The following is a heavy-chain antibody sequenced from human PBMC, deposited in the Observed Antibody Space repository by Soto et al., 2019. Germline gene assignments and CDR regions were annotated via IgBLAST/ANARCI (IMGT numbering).Heavy chain of an antibody. J-gene: IGHJ4*02. CDR2: IYHSGST. D-gene: IGHD4-17*01. Sequence: SETLSLTCAVSGGSISSTNWWSWVRQPPGKGLEWIGEIYHSGSTNYNPSLKSRVTISVDKSKNQFSLKLSSVTAADTAVYYCARQGTTVTTSLDYWGQGTRVTVS. CDR3: ARQGTTVTTSLDY. CDR1: GGSISSTNW. V-gene: IGHV4-4*02.